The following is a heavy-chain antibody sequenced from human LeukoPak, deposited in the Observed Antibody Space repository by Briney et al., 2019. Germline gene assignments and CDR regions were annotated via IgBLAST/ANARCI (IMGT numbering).Heavy chain of an antibody. CDR2: INGGGDIM. Sequence: GGSLRLSCAASGFSLRAYDLIWVRQAPGKGLDWVSIINGGGDIMMYEDSVKGRFTISRDNSKNTFYLEMNSLRVEDTAVYYCAMRDRGYGLDIWGQGTMVTVSS. D-gene: IGHD3-10*01. CDR1: GFSLRAYD. J-gene: IGHJ3*02. CDR3: AMRDRGYGLDI. V-gene: IGHV3-23*01.